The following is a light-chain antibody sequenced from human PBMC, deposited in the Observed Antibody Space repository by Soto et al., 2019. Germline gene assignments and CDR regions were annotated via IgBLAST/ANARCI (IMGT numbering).Light chain of an antibody. CDR2: EGT. V-gene: IGLV2-14*01. CDR1: RSDVGRYNY. Sequence: QSALTQPASVSGSPGQSITISCTGTRSDVGRYNYVSWYQQHPGKAPKLLIYEGTYRPSGVSTRFSASKSGSTASLTISGIQAEDEADYYCSSYSTTSSPHVLFGGGTKLTVL. CDR3: SSYSTTSSPHVL. J-gene: IGLJ2*01.